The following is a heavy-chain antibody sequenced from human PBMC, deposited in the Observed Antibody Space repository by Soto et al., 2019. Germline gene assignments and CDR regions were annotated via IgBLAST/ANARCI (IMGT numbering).Heavy chain of an antibody. CDR1: VFSLSTSGVG. J-gene: IGHJ4*02. V-gene: IGHV2-5*02. CDR3: AYRRRIDYYDVWSGHSAGTFDY. D-gene: IGHD3-3*01. CDR2: IYWDGDR. Sequence: QITFKESGPTLVSPTQTLTLTCTFSVFSLSTSGVGVGWIRQPPGKALEWLALIYWDGDRRYTPSPKSRLNITKAPSKDQLILTMNNMDTGDTATVSSAYRRRIDYYDVWSGHSAGTFDYWGQGTLVTVSS.